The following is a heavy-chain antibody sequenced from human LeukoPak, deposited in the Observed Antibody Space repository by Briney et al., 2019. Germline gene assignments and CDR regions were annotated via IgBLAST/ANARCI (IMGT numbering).Heavy chain of an antibody. J-gene: IGHJ4*02. V-gene: IGHV4-38-2*02. Sequence: PSETLSLTCTVSGYSISSGYYWGWIRQPPGKGLEWIGIIYHSGSTYYNPSLKSRVTISVDTSKNQFSLKLSSVTAADTAVYYCARLRRSRLAEFDYWGQGTLVTVSS. D-gene: IGHD3-3*02. CDR2: IYHSGST. CDR3: ARLRRSRLAEFDY. CDR1: GYSISSGYY.